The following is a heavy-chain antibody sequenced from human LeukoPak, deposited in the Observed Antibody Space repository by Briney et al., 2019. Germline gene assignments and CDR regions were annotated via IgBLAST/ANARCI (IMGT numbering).Heavy chain of an antibody. CDR3: ARDFFPIVDSTWYEIGY. CDR2: ISYDGYDK. D-gene: IGHD2-21*01. V-gene: IGHV3-30-3*01. Sequence: GGSLRLSCAASGFTFSSYAMHWVRQAPGRGLEWVALISYDGYDKSYADSVRGRFTISRDNSRNTLYLQMDSLRSEDTAVYYCARDFFPIVDSTWYEIGYWGQGTLVTVSS. J-gene: IGHJ4*02. CDR1: GFTFSSYA.